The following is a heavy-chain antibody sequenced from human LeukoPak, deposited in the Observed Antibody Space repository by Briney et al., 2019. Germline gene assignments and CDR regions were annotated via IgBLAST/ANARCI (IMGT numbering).Heavy chain of an antibody. CDR1: GGSISSYY. CDR3: AREKSGYSYGHSRNEGWFDP. CDR2: IYYSGST. Sequence: SETLSLTCTVSGGSISSYYWSWIRQPPGKGLEWIGYIYYSGSTNYNPSLKSRVTISVDTSKNQFSLKLSSVTAADTAVYYCAREKSGYSYGHSRNEGWFDPWGQGTLVTVSS. D-gene: IGHD5-18*01. J-gene: IGHJ5*02. V-gene: IGHV4-59*01.